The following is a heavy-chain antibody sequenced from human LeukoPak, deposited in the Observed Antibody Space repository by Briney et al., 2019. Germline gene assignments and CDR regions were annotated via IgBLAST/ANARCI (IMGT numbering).Heavy chain of an antibody. J-gene: IGHJ3*02. CDR1: GFTFNTSA. Sequence: GGSLRLSCAASGFTFNTSAMTWVRQAPGKGLEWVSGISGSGGSTYYADSVKGRFTISRDNSKNTLYLQMDSLRAEDTAVYYSATHTGGWRTAFNIWGQGTMVTVSS. CDR3: ATHTGGWRTAFNI. D-gene: IGHD2-8*02. V-gene: IGHV3-23*01. CDR2: ISGSGGST.